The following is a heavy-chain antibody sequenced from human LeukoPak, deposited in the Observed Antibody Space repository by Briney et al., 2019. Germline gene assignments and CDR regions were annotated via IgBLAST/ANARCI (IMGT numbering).Heavy chain of an antibody. J-gene: IGHJ3*02. CDR1: CGSNSSGSYY. CDR3: ARASEITAPNAFDI. CDR2: IYTSGST. D-gene: IGHD3-16*01. V-gene: IGHV4-61*02. Sequence: SQTLSLTCTVSCGSNSSGSYYWSWIRQPGGKGLEWIGRIYTSGSTNYNPSLKSRVTISVDTSKNQFSLKLSSVTAADTAVYYCARASEITAPNAFDIWGQGTMVTVSS.